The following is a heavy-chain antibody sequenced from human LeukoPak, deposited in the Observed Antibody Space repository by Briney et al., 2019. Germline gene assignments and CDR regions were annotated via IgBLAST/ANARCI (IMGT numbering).Heavy chain of an antibody. CDR1: GYTFTGYY. CDR2: INPNSGGT. CDR3: AREERLDVLRYFDWLLQ. D-gene: IGHD3-9*01. V-gene: IGHV1-2*02. J-gene: IGHJ4*02. Sequence: ASVKVSCKASGYTFTGYYMHWVRQAPGQGLEWMGWINPNSGGTNYAQKFQGRVTMTRDTSISTAYMELSRLRSDDTAVYYCAREERLDVLRYFDWLLQWGQGTLVTVSS.